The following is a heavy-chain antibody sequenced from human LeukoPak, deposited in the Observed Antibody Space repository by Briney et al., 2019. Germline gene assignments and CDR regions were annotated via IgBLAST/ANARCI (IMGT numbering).Heavy chain of an antibody. J-gene: IGHJ4*02. V-gene: IGHV1-46*01. CDR1: GYTFTSYG. D-gene: IGHD4-11*01. CDR3: ARGREIGDSNLDY. Sequence: ASVKVSCKASGYTFTSYGISWVRQAPGQGLEWMGIINPSGGSTSYAQKFQGRVTMTRDTSTSTVYMELSSLRSEDTAMYYCARGREIGDSNLDYWGQGTLVTVSS. CDR2: INPSGGST.